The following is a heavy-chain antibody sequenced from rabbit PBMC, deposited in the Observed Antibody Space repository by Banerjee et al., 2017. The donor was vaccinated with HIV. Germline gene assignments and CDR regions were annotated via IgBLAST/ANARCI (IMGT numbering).Heavy chain of an antibody. CDR3: ARASGSAYGMDL. D-gene: IGHD1-1*01. J-gene: IGHJ3*01. Sequence: QEQLEESGGDLVKPEGSLTLTCTASGFSFSYGYVMCWVRQAPGKGLEWIACINTISGDTVYATWAKGRFTISKASWTTVTLQMTSLTAADTASYFCARASGSAYGMDLWGQGTLVTVS. V-gene: IGHV1S45*01. CDR1: GFSFSYGYV. CDR2: INTISGDT.